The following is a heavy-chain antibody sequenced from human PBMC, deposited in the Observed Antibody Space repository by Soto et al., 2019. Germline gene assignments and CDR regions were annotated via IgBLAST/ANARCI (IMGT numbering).Heavy chain of an antibody. J-gene: IGHJ4*02. CDR3: ALHLSAMGRRGYFDH. Sequence: SETLSLTCTVNGASLSTSAYYWSWIRQHPGQDLEGIGYDYYGGSTFYNPSLMSPVTISVDTTKHHFSLKMTSATAADTAIYYWALHLSAMGRRGYFDHWGPGTLVTVSS. CDR1: GASLSTSAYY. CDR2: DYYGGST. V-gene: IGHV4-31*01. D-gene: IGHD5-18*01.